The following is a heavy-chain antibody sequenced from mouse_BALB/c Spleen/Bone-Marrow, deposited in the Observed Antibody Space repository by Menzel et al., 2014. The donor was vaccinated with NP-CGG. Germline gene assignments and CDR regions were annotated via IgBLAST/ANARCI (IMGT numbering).Heavy chain of an antibody. CDR3: VSTFDY. V-gene: IGHV1-66*01. CDR2: IFPGSGNT. CDR1: GYSFTSYY. D-gene: IGHD1-1*01. Sequence: QVQLQQPGPELVKPGASVKISCKASGYSFTSYYIHWVKQRPGQGLEWIGWIFPGSGNTKYNEKFKGKATLTADTSSSTACMQLSSLTSEDSAVYFCVSTFDYWGQGTTLTVSS. J-gene: IGHJ2*01.